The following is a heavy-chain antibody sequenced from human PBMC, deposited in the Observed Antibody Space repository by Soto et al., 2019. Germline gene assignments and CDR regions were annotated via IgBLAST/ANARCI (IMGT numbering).Heavy chain of an antibody. Sequence: EVQLLESGGGLVQPGGSLRLSCAASGFTFSTYAMNWVRQAPGNGLEWVSAIIGSGGSIHYADSGKGRFTISRDNSKNTLYLQMNSLRDEDTAVYHCVKGYWKGDVWGQGTTVTVSS. D-gene: IGHD1-1*01. CDR3: VKGYWKGDV. CDR2: IIGSGGSI. V-gene: IGHV3-23*01. J-gene: IGHJ6*02. CDR1: GFTFSTYA.